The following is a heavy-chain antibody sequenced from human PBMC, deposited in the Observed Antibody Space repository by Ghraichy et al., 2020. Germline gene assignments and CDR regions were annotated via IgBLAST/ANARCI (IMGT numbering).Heavy chain of an antibody. CDR2: IYSGGST. V-gene: IGHV3-53*01. CDR1: GFTVSSNY. CDR3: ARDRVNWEDGYGMDV. Sequence: GGSLRLSCAASGFTVSSNYMSWVRQAPGKGLEWVSVIYSGGSTYYADSVKGRFTISRDSSKNTLYLQMNSLRAEDTAVYYCARDRVNWEDGYGMDVWGQGTTVTVSS. J-gene: IGHJ6*02. D-gene: IGHD5-24*01.